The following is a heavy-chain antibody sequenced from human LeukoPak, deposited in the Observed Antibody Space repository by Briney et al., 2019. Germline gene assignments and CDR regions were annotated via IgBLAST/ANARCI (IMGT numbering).Heavy chain of an antibody. CDR2: INHSGST. D-gene: IGHD2-2*01. V-gene: IGHV4-34*01. Sequence: SETLSLTCAVYGGSFSGYYWSWIRQPPGKGLEWIGEINHSGSTNYNPSLKSRVTISVDTSKNQFSLKLSSVTAADTAVYYCARDVGIVVVPAASKRFDYWGQGTLVTVSS. CDR3: ARDVGIVVVPAASKRFDY. CDR1: GGSFSGYY. J-gene: IGHJ4*02.